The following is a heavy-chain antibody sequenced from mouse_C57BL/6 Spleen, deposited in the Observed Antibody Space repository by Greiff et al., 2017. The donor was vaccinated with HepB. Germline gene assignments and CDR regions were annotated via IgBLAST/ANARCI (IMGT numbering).Heavy chain of an antibody. J-gene: IGHJ2*01. CDR3: ARSHDGYRGKNYFDY. V-gene: IGHV1-76*01. CDR2: IYPGSGNT. Sequence: VQLQESGAELVRPGASVKLSCKASGYTFTDYYINWVKQRPGQGLEWIARIYPGSGNTYYNEKFKGKATLTAEKSSSTAYMQLSSLTSEDSAVYFCARSHDGYRGKNYFDYWGQGTTLTVSS. CDR1: GYTFTDYY. D-gene: IGHD2-3*01.